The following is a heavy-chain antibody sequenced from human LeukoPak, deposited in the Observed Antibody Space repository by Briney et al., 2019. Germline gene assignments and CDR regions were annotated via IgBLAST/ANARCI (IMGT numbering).Heavy chain of an antibody. CDR2: INPDSGGT. J-gene: IGHJ4*02. D-gene: IGHD2-2*01. CDR1: GYTLTDNY. CDR3: ARVSAPWDIVVVPAAMGPWDFDY. V-gene: IGHV1-2*02. Sequence: GASVKVSCKASGYTLTDNYLNWVRQAPGQGLEWMGWINPDSGGTRYAQKFQGRVSMTRDTSISTAYMELSRLGSDDTAVYYCARVSAPWDIVVVPAAMGPWDFDYWGQGTLVTVSS.